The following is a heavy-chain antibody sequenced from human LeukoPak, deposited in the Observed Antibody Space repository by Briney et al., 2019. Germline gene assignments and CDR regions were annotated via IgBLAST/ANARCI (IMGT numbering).Heavy chain of an antibody. CDR1: GYTFSKYD. Sequence: GASVKVSCKASGYTFSKYDITWVRQATGQGLEWMGWMNPDSGDTGYAQKFQGRVTMTRDTSITTAYMELSRLRSDDTAVYYCARDAQDYPFDYWGQGTLVTVSS. CDR2: MNPDSGDT. V-gene: IGHV1-8*01. CDR3: ARDAQDYPFDY. D-gene: IGHD4-11*01. J-gene: IGHJ4*02.